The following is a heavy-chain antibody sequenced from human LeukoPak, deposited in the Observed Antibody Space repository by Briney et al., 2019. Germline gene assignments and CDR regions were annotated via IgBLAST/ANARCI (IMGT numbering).Heavy chain of an antibody. Sequence: GGSLRLSCAASGFTFSSYGMHWVRQAPGKGLEWVAVIWYDGSNKYYADSVKGRFTISRDNSKNTLYLQMNSLRAEDTAVYYCARDQEWQLLYYFDYWGQGTLVTVSS. CDR1: GFTFSSYG. CDR3: ARDQEWQLLYYFDY. J-gene: IGHJ4*02. D-gene: IGHD1-26*01. V-gene: IGHV3-33*01. CDR2: IWYDGSNK.